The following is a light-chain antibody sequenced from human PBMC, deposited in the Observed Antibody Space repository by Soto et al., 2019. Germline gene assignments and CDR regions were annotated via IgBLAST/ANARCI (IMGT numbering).Light chain of an antibody. V-gene: IGKV3-20*01. J-gene: IGKJ2*01. CDR1: QSIHNTY. CDR3: HQYGSSPPYT. Sequence: EVVLTQSPGTLSLSPGERATLSCSGSQSIHNTYLAWYQQRPGQAPRLLIYVSYDSATGSPDRFSGSGSGTYCTITISRLAPEVFAVYYCHQYGSSPPYTFGQGTKLEI. CDR2: VSY.